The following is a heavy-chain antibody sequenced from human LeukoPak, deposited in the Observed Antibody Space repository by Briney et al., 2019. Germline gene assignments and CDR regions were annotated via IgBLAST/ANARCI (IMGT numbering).Heavy chain of an antibody. CDR3: VRLPSMIRGRYFDF. Sequence: GESLKISCAASGYTFTNYWIGWVRQMPGKGLEWMGIIYPRDSDTRYGPFFQGQVTISADKSISAAYLQWGGLKASDTAIYYCVRLPSMIRGRYFDFWGQGTLVTVTS. D-gene: IGHD3-10*01. CDR1: GYTFTNYW. J-gene: IGHJ4*02. V-gene: IGHV5-51*01. CDR2: IYPRDSDT.